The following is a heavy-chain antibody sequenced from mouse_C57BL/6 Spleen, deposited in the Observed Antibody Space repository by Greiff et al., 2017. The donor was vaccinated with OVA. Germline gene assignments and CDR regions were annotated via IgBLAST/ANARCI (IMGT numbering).Heavy chain of an antibody. CDR1: GFTFSSYG. CDR2: ISSGGSYT. V-gene: IGHV5-6*01. D-gene: IGHD2-4*01. Sequence: EVKVVESGGDLVKPGGSLKLSCAASGFTFSSYGMSWVRQTPDKRLEWVATISSGGSYTYYPDSVKGRFTISRDNAKNTLYLQMSSLKSEDTAMYYCANDYDGYFDVWGTGTTVTVSS. CDR3: ANDYDGYFDV. J-gene: IGHJ1*03.